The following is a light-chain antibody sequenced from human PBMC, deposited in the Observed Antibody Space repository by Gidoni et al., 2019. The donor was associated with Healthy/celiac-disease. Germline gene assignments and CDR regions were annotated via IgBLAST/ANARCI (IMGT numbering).Light chain of an antibody. Sequence: QSALTQPRSVSGSPGHSVTISCTGTSSDVGGYNYVSWYQQHPGKAPKLMIYDVSKRPSGVPDRFSGSKSGNTAFLTISVLQAEDEADYYCCSYAGSYTVVFGGGTKLTVL. CDR2: DVS. J-gene: IGLJ2*01. V-gene: IGLV2-11*01. CDR3: CSYAGSYTVV. CDR1: SSDVGGYNY.